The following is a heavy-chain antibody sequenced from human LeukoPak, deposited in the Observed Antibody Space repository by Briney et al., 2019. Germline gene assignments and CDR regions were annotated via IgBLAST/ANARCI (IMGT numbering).Heavy chain of an antibody. J-gene: IGHJ4*02. Sequence: GGSLRLSCAASGFTFSSYAMGWVRQAPGKGVEWVSAISGSGVSTHYADSVKGRFTISRDNSENTVYLQMNSLRAEDTAVYYCAKDIGPLWFGDWGQGTLVTVSS. V-gene: IGHV3-23*01. CDR1: GFTFSSYA. D-gene: IGHD3-10*01. CDR2: ISGSGVST. CDR3: AKDIGPLWFGD.